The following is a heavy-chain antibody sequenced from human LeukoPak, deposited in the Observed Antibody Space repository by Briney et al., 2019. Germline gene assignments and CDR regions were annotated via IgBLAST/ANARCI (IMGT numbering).Heavy chain of an antibody. Sequence: GGSLRLSCAASGFTFSSYAMSWVRQAPGKGLEWVSAISGSGGSTYYADSVKGRFTISRDNSKNSLYLQMNSLRAEDTAVYYCARWYSSSLYYFDYWGQGTLVTVSS. D-gene: IGHD6-6*01. V-gene: IGHV3-23*01. CDR1: GFTFSSYA. J-gene: IGHJ4*02. CDR3: ARWYSSSLYYFDY. CDR2: ISGSGGST.